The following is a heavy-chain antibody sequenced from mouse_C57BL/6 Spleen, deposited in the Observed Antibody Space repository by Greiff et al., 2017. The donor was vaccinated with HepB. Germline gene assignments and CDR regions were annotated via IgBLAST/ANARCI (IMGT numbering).Heavy chain of an antibody. CDR2: IYPGDGDT. Sequence: LVESGPELVKPGASVKISCKASGYAFSSSWMNWVKQRPGKGLEWIGRIYPGDGDTNYNGKFKGKATLTADKSSSTAYMQHSSLTSEDSAVYFCARDYGLYAMDYWGQGTSVTVSS. CDR1: GYAFSSSW. D-gene: IGHD1-2*01. CDR3: ARDYGLYAMDY. J-gene: IGHJ4*01. V-gene: IGHV1-82*01.